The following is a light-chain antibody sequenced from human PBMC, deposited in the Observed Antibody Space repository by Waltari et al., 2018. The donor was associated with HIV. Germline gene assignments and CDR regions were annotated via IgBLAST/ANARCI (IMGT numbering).Light chain of an antibody. CDR1: QRVSSN. CDR2: GAS. J-gene: IGKJ2*01. V-gene: IGKV3-15*01. CDR3: QQYNNWPLMYT. Sequence: EIVMTQSPATLSVSPGERATLYCRASQRVSSNLAWYQQKPGQAPRLLIYGASTRATGIPARFSGSGSETDFTLTVSSLQSEDSAVYYCQQYNNWPLMYTFGQGTKLDIK.